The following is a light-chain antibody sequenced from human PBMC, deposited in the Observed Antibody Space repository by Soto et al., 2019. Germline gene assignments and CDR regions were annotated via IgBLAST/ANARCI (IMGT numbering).Light chain of an antibody. V-gene: IGKV3-15*01. J-gene: IGKJ2*01. CDR1: QSVNNN. Sequence: EIVLTQSPATLSVSPGERATLSCRASQSVNNNLAWYQQKPGQAPRLLIYGASNRATGVPARFSGSGSGTDFALTISSLQSEDFAIYYCQQYNNWPPNYTFGQGTKLQIK. CDR2: GAS. CDR3: QQYNNWPPNYT.